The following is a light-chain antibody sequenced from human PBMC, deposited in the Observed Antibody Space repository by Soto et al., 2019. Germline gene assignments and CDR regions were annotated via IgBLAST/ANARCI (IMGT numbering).Light chain of an antibody. J-gene: IGKJ2*01. Sequence: DIQMTQSPSTLSASVGDRVTITCRASQSISSWLAWYQQKPGKAPKLLIYKASSLEGGIPSRFSVSGSETEFTLTISSLQPEAFATYYCQQYNSYQYTFGQGTKLEIK. V-gene: IGKV1-5*03. CDR1: QSISSW. CDR3: QQYNSYQYT. CDR2: KAS.